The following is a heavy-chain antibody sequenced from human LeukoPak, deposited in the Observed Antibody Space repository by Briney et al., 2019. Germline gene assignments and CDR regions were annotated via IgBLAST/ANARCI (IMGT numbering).Heavy chain of an antibody. J-gene: IGHJ4*02. D-gene: IGHD1-1*01. Sequence: GGSLRLSCAASEFSVGSNYMTWVRQAPGKGLEWVSAISGSGGSTYYADSVKGRFTISRDNSKNTLYLQMNSLRAEDTAVYYCAKGGNWNGLNYFDYWGQGTLVTVSS. CDR1: EFSVGSNY. V-gene: IGHV3-23*01. CDR2: ISGSGGST. CDR3: AKGGNWNGLNYFDY.